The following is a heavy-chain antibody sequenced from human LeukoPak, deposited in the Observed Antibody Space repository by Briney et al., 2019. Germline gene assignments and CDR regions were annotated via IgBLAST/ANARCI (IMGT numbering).Heavy chain of an antibody. D-gene: IGHD3-10*01. J-gene: IGHJ4*02. V-gene: IGHV3-30*04. Sequence: GGSLRLSCAASGFTFSSYAMHWVRQAPGKGLEWVAVISYDGSNKYYADSVKGRFTISRDNSKNTLYLQMNSLRVEDTAVYYCARDKYGSGSYSSDYWGQGTLVTVSS. CDR2: ISYDGSNK. CDR1: GFTFSSYA. CDR3: ARDKYGSGSYSSDY.